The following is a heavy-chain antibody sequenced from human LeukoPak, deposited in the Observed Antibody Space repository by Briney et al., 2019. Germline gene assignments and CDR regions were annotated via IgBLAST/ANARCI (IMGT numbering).Heavy chain of an antibody. Sequence: PGRSLRLSCAASGFTFDDYAMHWVRQAPGKGLEWVSGISWNSGSIGYADSVKGRFTISRDNAKNSLYLQMNSLRAVDTALYYCAKEGYSGSYYVYWGQGTLVTVSS. V-gene: IGHV3-9*01. J-gene: IGHJ4*02. CDR2: ISWNSGSI. CDR1: GFTFDDYA. D-gene: IGHD1-26*01. CDR3: AKEGYSGSYYVY.